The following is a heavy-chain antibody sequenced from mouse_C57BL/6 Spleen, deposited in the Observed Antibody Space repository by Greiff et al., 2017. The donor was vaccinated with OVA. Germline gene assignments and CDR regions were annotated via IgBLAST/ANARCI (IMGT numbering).Heavy chain of an antibody. CDR1: GYAFSSSW. CDR2: IYPGDGDT. V-gene: IGHV1-82*01. Sequence: QVQLQQSGPELVKPGASVKISCKASGYAFSSSWMNWVKQRPGKGLEWIGRIYPGDGDTNYNGKFKGKATLTADKSSSTAYMQLSSLTSEDSAVYFCARESITAAPSWGQGTLVTVSA. J-gene: IGHJ3*01. D-gene: IGHD1-2*01. CDR3: ARESITAAPS.